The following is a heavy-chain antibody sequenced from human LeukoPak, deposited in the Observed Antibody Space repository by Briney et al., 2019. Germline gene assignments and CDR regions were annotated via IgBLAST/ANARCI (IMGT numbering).Heavy chain of an antibody. Sequence: GESLRLSCAASGFTFTTYWMHWVRQGPGKGLVWVSRINTDGSSASYADSVKGRFTISRDTAKNTLHLQMNSLRAEDTAVYYCARGDYAFDIWGQGTMVTVSS. CDR3: ARGDYAFDI. V-gene: IGHV3-74*01. CDR1: GFTFTTYW. CDR2: INTDGSSA. D-gene: IGHD2-21*01. J-gene: IGHJ3*02.